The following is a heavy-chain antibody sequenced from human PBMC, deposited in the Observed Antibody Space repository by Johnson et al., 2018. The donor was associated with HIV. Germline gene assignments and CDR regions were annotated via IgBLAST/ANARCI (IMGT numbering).Heavy chain of an antibody. V-gene: IGHV3-13*01. Sequence: VQLLESGGGLVQPGGSLRLSCAASGFSFTNYWMSWVRQAPGKGLEWVSAIGTVGDTYYVGSVKGRFTISRDNAKNSLYLQVNSLRAGDTAVYYCARACSAAHCYSAQAFDIWGQGTMVTVSS. CDR1: GFSFTNYW. CDR3: ARACSAAHCYSAQAFDI. J-gene: IGHJ3*02. CDR2: IGTVGDT. D-gene: IGHD2-15*01.